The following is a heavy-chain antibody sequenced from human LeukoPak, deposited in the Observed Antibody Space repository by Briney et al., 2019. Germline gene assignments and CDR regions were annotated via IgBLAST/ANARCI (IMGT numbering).Heavy chain of an antibody. Sequence: GGSLRLSCAASGFTFSSYAMSWVRQAPGKGLEWVSSISGSGNRTYYADSVKGRFTISRDNSKNTLFLQMSSLRAEDTAVYYCAKNLYCGGGSCYPSALGMDVWGQGTTVTVSS. CDR2: ISGSGNRT. D-gene: IGHD2-15*01. J-gene: IGHJ6*02. CDR3: AKNLYCGGGSCYPSALGMDV. CDR1: GFTFSSYA. V-gene: IGHV3-23*01.